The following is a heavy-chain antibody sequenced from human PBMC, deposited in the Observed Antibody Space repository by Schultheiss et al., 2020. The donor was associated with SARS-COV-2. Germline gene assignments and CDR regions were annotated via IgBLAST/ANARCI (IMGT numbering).Heavy chain of an antibody. CDR3: ARHGLGYPYYFDY. CDR1: GGSFSGYY. J-gene: IGHJ4*02. D-gene: IGHD3/OR15-3a*01. V-gene: IGHV4-34*09. Sequence: SETLSLTCAVYGGSFSGYYWNWIRQPPGKGLEWIGYIYYSGSTYYNPSLKSRVTISVDTSRNQFSLKVNSVTVADTAVYYCARHGLGYPYYFDYWGQGTLVTVSS. CDR2: IYYSGST.